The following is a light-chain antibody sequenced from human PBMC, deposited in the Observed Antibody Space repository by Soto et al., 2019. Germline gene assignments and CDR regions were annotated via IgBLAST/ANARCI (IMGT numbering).Light chain of an antibody. CDR2: GNT. J-gene: IGLJ3*02. CDR3: QSYDNSLSGSGV. Sequence: QSVLTQPPSVSGAPGQRVTISCTWSSSNIGAYYDVHWYQQLPGTAPKLLIYGNTNRPSGVPDRFSGSTSGTSASLAITGLQAEDEADYYCQSYDNSLSGSGVFGGWTKLTVL. CDR1: SSNIGAYYD. V-gene: IGLV1-40*01.